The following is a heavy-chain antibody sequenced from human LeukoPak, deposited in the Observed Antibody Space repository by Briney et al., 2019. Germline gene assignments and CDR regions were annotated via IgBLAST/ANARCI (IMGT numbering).Heavy chain of an antibody. V-gene: IGHV1-46*01. J-gene: IGHJ4*02. CDR1: GYTFTGYY. Sequence: ASVKVSCKTSGYTFTGYYMHWVRQAPGQGLEWMGIINPSGGSTSYAQKFQGRVTMTRDMSTSTVYMELSSLRSEDTAVYYCARDQGPGDCSGGSCYSSGPDYWGQGTLVTVSS. D-gene: IGHD2-15*01. CDR3: ARDQGPGDCSGGSCYSSGPDY. CDR2: INPSGGST.